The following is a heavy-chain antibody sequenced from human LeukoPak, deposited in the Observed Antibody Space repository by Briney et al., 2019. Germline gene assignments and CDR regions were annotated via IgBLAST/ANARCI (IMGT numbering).Heavy chain of an antibody. CDR3: ARLSGSYRVGTLDY. CDR1: GYRFSNYW. V-gene: IGHV5-51*01. CDR2: IYPGDSDT. J-gene: IGHJ4*02. Sequence: GESLKISCKVSGYRFSNYWIGWVRQMPGKGLEWVAIIYPGDSDTRYSPSFQGQVTISADKSISTAYLQWSSLKASDTAMYYCARLSGSYRVGTLDYWGQGTLVTVSS. D-gene: IGHD1-26*01.